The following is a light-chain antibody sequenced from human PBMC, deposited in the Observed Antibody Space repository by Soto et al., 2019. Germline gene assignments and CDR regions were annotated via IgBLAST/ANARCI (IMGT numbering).Light chain of an antibody. Sequence: QSVLTQPPSVSGAPRQRVTISCSGSSSNIGNNGVNWYQQFPGKAPKLLIYYDELLPSGVSDRFSGSRSGTSASLAISGRQSEDEADYYCAAWDDSRNGYVFGIGTKVTVL. J-gene: IGLJ1*01. CDR1: SSNIGNNG. V-gene: IGLV1-36*01. CDR2: YDE. CDR3: AAWDDSRNGYV.